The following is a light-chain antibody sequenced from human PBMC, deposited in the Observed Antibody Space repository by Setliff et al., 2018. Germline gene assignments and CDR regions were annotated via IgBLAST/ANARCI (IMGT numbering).Light chain of an antibody. CDR1: SSNIGTNT. CDR2: SNN. V-gene: IGLV1-44*01. J-gene: IGLJ1*01. CDR3: AAWDAKLSAYV. Sequence: QSALTQPPSASGTPGQRVTISCSGGSSNIGTNTVNWYQQLPGTAPKLLMHSNNQRPSGVPDRFSGSKSGTSASQAISGLQSEDEADYYCAAWDAKLSAYVFGIGTKVTVL.